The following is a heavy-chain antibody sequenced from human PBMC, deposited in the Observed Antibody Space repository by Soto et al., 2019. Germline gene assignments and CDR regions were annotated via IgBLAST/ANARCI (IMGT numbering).Heavy chain of an antibody. D-gene: IGHD3-10*01. CDR1: DFDFSSYG. Sequence: LRLSCAASDFDFSSYGIHWVRQAPGKGLEWVAASSYDGRETFYADSAKGRFTVSKEMSKNTAFLQMSALRHEDTAVYFCARDSGWPILNFDNWGQGTPVTVSS. CDR3: ARDSGWPILNFDN. CDR2: SSYDGRET. V-gene: IGHV3-30*03. J-gene: IGHJ4*02.